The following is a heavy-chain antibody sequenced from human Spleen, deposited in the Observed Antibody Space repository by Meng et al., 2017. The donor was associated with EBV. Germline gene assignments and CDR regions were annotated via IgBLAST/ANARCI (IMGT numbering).Heavy chain of an antibody. V-gene: IGHV4-61*01. CDR1: GASVSSGSYH. J-gene: IGHJ5*02. CDR2: IYYSGST. D-gene: IGHD5-12*01. CDR3: ARDQSGLSGFGP. Sequence: QLQESGPELVKPSATLSLTCTVSGASVSSGSYHWNWIRQPPGKGLEWIGDIYYSGSTNYNPSLKSRVTISVDTSKNQFSLKLRSVTAADTAVYYCARDQSGLSGFGPWGQGTLVTVSS.